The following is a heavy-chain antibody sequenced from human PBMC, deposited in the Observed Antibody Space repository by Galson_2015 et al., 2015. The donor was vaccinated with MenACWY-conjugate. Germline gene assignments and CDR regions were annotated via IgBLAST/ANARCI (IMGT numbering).Heavy chain of an antibody. CDR1: GGSISSRNW. J-gene: IGHJ5*02. CDR2: IYHSGST. CDR3: AREISSNYENWFDP. V-gene: IGHV4-4*02. D-gene: IGHD4-11*01. Sequence: ETLSLTCAVSGGSISSRNWWSWVRQPPGKGLEWIGEIYHSGSTNYNPSLKSRVTISVDKSKNQFSLKLSSVTAADTAVYYCAREISSNYENWFDPWGQGTLVTVSS.